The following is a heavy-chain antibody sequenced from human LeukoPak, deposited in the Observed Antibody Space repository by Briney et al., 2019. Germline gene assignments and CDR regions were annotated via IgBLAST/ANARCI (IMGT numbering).Heavy chain of an antibody. D-gene: IGHD6-13*01. V-gene: IGHV4-4*07. CDR2: IYTSGST. Sequence: SETLSLTCTVSGGSISRYYWSWIRQPAGKGLEWIGRIYTSGSTNYNPSLKSRVTMSVDTSKNQFSLKLSSVTAADTAVYYCAREGHSSSWYVSWFDPWGQGTLVTVSS. J-gene: IGHJ5*02. CDR1: GGSISRYY. CDR3: AREGHSSSWYVSWFDP.